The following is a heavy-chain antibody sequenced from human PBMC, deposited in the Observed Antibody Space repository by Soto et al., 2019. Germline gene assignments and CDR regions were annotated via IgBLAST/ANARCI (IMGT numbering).Heavy chain of an antibody. J-gene: IGHJ6*03. D-gene: IGHD5-12*01. CDR1: GGTFSSYT. Sequence: QVQLVQSGAEVKKPGSSVKVSCKASGGTFSSYTISWVRQAPGQGLEWMGRIIPILGIANYAQKFQGRVTITADKSTITAYMELSSLRSEDTAVYYCARDIVATYPPYYYMDVWGKGTTVTVSS. V-gene: IGHV1-69*08. CDR2: IIPILGIA. CDR3: ARDIVATYPPYYYMDV.